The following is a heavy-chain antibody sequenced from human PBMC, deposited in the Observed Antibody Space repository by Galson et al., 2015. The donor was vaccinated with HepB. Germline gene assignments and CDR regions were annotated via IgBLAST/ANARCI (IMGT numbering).Heavy chain of an antibody. V-gene: IGHV3-15*07. CDR1: GFTFSNAW. Sequence: SLRLSCAASGFTFSNAWMNWVRQAPGKGLEWVGRIKSKTDGGTTDYAAPVKGRFTISRDDSKNTLYLQMNSLKTEDTAVYYCTTDVDFKVGELEVDYWGQGTLVTVSS. J-gene: IGHJ4*02. D-gene: IGHD1-26*01. CDR3: TTDVDFKVGELEVDY. CDR2: IKSKTDGGTT.